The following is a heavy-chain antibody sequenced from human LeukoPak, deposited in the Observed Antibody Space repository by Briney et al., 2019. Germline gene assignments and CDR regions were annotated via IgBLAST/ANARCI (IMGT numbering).Heavy chain of an antibody. J-gene: IGHJ4*02. V-gene: IGHV3-74*01. CDR3: AKTIPAIRGEIDY. CDR2: INSDGSST. Sequence: GGSLRLSCAASGFTFSSYWMHWVRQAPGKGLVWVSRINSDGSSTSYADSVKGRFTISRDDSKNTLYLQMNNLRAEDTAVYYCAKTIPAIRGEIDYWGQGTLVTVSS. CDR1: GFTFSSYW. D-gene: IGHD3-10*01.